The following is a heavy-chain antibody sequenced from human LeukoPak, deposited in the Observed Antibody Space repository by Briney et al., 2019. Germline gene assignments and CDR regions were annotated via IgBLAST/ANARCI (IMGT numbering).Heavy chain of an antibody. CDR1: GYSFTSYW. CDR3: ARQDGSYFPAPFDP. V-gene: IGHV5-51*01. J-gene: IGHJ5*02. CDR2: IYPGGSDT. Sequence: GESLKISCKGSGYSFTSYWIGWVRQMPGKGLEWMGIIYPGGSDTRYSPSLQGQVTISAAKSISTAYLQWSSLKASDTAMYYCARQDGSYFPAPFDPWGQGTLVTVSS. D-gene: IGHD1-26*01.